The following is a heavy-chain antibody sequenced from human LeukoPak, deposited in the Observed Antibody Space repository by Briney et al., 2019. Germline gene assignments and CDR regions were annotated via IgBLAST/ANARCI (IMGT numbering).Heavy chain of an antibody. CDR2: INHSGST. D-gene: IGHD2-15*01. Sequence: PSETLSLTCAVYGGSFSGYYWSWIRQPPGKGLEWIGEINHSGSTNYNPSLKSRVTISVDTSKNQFSLKLSSVTAADTAVYYCARGLNNVVVVVAATNFDYWGQGTLVTVSS. J-gene: IGHJ4*02. V-gene: IGHV4-34*01. CDR1: GGSFSGYY. CDR3: ARGLNNVVVVVAATNFDY.